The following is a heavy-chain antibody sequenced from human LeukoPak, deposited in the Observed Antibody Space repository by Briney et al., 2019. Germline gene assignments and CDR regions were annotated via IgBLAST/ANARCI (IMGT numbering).Heavy chain of an antibody. J-gene: IGHJ4*02. CDR3: AREETVRGYSGYDYGGYFDY. V-gene: IGHV3-30-3*01. Sequence: GRSLRLSCAASGFTFSSYAMHWVRQAPGKGLEWVAVISYDGSNRYYADSVKGRFTISRDNSKNTLYLQMNSLRAEDTAVYYCAREETVRGYSGYDYGGYFDYWGQGTLVTVSS. D-gene: IGHD5-12*01. CDR1: GFTFSSYA. CDR2: ISYDGSNR.